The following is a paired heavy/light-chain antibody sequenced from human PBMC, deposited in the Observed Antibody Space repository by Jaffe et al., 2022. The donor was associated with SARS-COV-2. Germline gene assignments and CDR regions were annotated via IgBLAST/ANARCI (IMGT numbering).Light chain of an antibody. J-gene: IGKJ4*01. Sequence: EIVLTQSPATLSLSPGDRATLSCRASQSLPNSLAWYQQKPGQAPRLLIYDASNRATGIPARFSGSGSGTDFTLTISSLEPEDFAVYYCQQRGSWPLLTFGAGTRVEIK. V-gene: IGKV3-11*01. CDR2: DAS. CDR1: QSLPNS. CDR3: QQRGSWPLLT.
Heavy chain of an antibody. CDR1: GGTIRSSSYY. J-gene: IGHJ4*02. D-gene: IGHD6-19*01. V-gene: IGHV4-39*02. Sequence: QLQLQESGPGLVKPSETLSLTCTVSGGTIRSSSYYWDWIRQPPGKGLEWIGSIYYSGSAYYSPSLKSRVTMSVDTSKNHFSLKLSSVTASDTGVFYCARWVSSGRKYDYWGQGTLVTVSS. CDR3: ARWVSSGRKYDY. CDR2: IYYSGSA.